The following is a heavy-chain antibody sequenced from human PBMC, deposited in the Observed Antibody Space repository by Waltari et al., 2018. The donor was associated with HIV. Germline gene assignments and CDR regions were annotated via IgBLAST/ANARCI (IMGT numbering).Heavy chain of an antibody. Sequence: QLQLQESGPGLVKPSETLSLTCTVSGGSISSSSYYWGWIRQPPGKGLEWIGSIYYSGNTYYNPSRKSRVTISVDTSKNQFSLKLSSVTAADTAVYYCARAVQGYCSGGSCENYFDYWGQGTLVTVSS. D-gene: IGHD2-15*01. CDR2: IYYSGNT. J-gene: IGHJ4*02. CDR3: ARAVQGYCSGGSCENYFDY. CDR1: GGSISSSSYY. V-gene: IGHV4-39*01.